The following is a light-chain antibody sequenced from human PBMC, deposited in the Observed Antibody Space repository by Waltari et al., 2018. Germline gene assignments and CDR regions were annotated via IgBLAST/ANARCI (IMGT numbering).Light chain of an antibody. J-gene: IGLJ3*02. Sequence: QSALTQPRSVSGSPGQSVTISCIGTVGDVGGYEYVSWYQQYPGKAPKVIIYDVIKRPSGVPDRFSGSSSGAERYLTISSLQSEDEADYYCQTWGTGIWVFGGGTKLTVL. CDR3: QTWGTGIWV. V-gene: IGLV2-11*01. CDR2: DVI. CDR1: VGDVGGYEY.